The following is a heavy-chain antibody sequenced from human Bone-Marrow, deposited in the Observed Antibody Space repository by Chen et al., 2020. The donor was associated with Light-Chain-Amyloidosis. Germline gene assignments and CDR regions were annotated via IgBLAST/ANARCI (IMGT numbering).Heavy chain of an antibody. D-gene: IGHD1-26*01. CDR1: GFTFNTYA. CDR2: ISSGGGST. V-gene: IGHV3-23*01. CDR3: AKVWYASGTYFEN. Sequence: LESGGGLIQPGGSLRPSCPASGFTFNTYALSWVRQAPGKGLEWVSAISSGGGSTYYADSVNGRFTISRDNSRNTLYLQMNSLRVEDTAVYYCAKVWYASGTYFENWGQGTLVTVSS. J-gene: IGHJ4*02.